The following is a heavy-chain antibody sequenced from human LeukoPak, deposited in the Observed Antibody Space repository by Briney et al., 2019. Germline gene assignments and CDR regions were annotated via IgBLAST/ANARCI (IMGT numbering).Heavy chain of an antibody. Sequence: GGSLRLSCVASGFTFTDYFMSWVRQAPGKGLEWVAVISYDGSNKYYADSVKGRFTISRDNPKNTLYLQMNSLRAEDTAVYYCARGRASIAARPDDYWGQGTLVTVSS. CDR2: ISYDGSNK. CDR3: ARGRASIAARPDDY. V-gene: IGHV3-30-3*01. CDR1: GFTFTDYF. J-gene: IGHJ4*02. D-gene: IGHD6-6*01.